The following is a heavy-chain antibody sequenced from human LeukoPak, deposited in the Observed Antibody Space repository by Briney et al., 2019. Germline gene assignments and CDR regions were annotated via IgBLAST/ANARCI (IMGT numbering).Heavy chain of an antibody. CDR1: GFTVSSNY. Sequence: GGSLRLSCAASGFTVSSNYMSWVRQAPGKGLEWVSVIYSGGSTYYADSVKGRFTISRDNSKNTLYLQMDSLRAEDTAVYYCARGIVSYYDFWSGYDYYYMDVWGKGTTVIVSS. CDR2: IYSGGST. V-gene: IGHV3-66*01. J-gene: IGHJ6*03. CDR3: ARGIVSYYDFWSGYDYYYMDV. D-gene: IGHD3-3*01.